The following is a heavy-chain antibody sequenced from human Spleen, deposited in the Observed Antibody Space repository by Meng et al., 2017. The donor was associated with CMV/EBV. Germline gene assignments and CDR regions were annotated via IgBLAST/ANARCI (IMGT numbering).Heavy chain of an antibody. D-gene: IGHD6-6*01. CDR2: ITPDSGGT. CDR1: GYTFSDYY. Sequence: ASVKVSCKASGYTFSDYYIHWVRQAPGQGLEWMGWITPDSGGTKYAPKFQGRVTMTRDTSISTAYMELSRLRSDDTAVYYCARSYSSSSLFDYWGQGTLVTVSS. V-gene: IGHV1-2*02. J-gene: IGHJ4*02. CDR3: ARSYSSSSLFDY.